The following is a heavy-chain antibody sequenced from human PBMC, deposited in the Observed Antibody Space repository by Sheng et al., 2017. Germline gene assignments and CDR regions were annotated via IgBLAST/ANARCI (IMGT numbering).Heavy chain of an antibody. CDR2: ITWNSGSI. J-gene: IGHJ4*02. CDR1: GFTFDDYA. CDR3: AKADYGAGRRSFYFDF. Sequence: EVQLVESGGGLVQPGRSLRLSCIASGFTFDDYAMHWVRQPPGKGLEWVSGITWNSGSIEYADSVRGRSTISRDNAKNSLYLQMDSLRAEDTALYYCAKADYGAGRRSFYFDFWGQGNAGHRLL. D-gene: IGHD3-10*01. V-gene: IGHV3-9*01.